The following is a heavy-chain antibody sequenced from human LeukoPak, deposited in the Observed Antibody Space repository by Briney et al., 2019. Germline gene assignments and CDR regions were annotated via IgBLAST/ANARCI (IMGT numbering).Heavy chain of an antibody. D-gene: IGHD1-1*01. Sequence: GGSLRLSCAVSGFTFSDYYMSWNRQAPGKGPEWLSYISSSGKTIYYADSVKGRFTTSRDNAKNSLYLQINSLRAEDTAVYFCARNHPSRNDGWPLFDSWGRGTLVTVSS. CDR2: ISSSGKTI. J-gene: IGHJ4*02. CDR3: ARNHPSRNDGWPLFDS. CDR1: GFTFSDYY. V-gene: IGHV3-11*01.